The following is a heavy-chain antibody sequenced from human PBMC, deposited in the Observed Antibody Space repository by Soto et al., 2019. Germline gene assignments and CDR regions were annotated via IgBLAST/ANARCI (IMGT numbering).Heavy chain of an antibody. Sequence: SETLSLTCTVSGDSVISATYYWSWIRQPPGKGLEWIGYIYYDGGTTYNSSLKSRVTISTDTSRSQLSLQLTSATPADTAVYYCARVLPGIAAAYDAFDVGGQGTMVT. D-gene: IGHD6-13*01. CDR1: GDSVISATYY. CDR2: IYYDGGT. V-gene: IGHV4-61*01. J-gene: IGHJ3*01. CDR3: ARVLPGIAAAYDAFDV.